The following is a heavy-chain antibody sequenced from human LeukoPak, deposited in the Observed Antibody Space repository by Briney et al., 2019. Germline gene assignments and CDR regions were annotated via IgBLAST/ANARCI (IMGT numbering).Heavy chain of an antibody. CDR2: IYYSGST. CDR1: GGSISSHY. V-gene: IGHV4-59*11. CDR3: ARRTGYLNYYYYYYMDV. J-gene: IGHJ6*03. Sequence: PSETLSLTCTVSGGSISSHYWSWIRQPPGKGLEWIGYIYYSGSTNYNPSLKSRVTISVDTPRNQSSLKLSSVTAADSAVYYCARRTGYLNYYYYYYMDVWGNGTTVTVSS. D-gene: IGHD3/OR15-3a*01.